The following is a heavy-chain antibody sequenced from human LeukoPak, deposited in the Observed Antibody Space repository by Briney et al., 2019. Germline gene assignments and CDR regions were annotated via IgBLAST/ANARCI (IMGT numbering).Heavy chain of an antibody. CDR2: LYYSGST. V-gene: IGHV4-30-4*01. Sequence: SETLSLTCTLSGGSFSRGGYYWSWIRQPPGKSLEWVGYLYYSGSTYYNPSLKSRVTISVDTSENQFSLKLSSVTAADTAVYYCARDAAADYYYYGMDVWGQGTTVTVSS. CDR1: GGSFSRGGYY. D-gene: IGHD6-13*01. J-gene: IGHJ6*02. CDR3: ARDAAADYYYYGMDV.